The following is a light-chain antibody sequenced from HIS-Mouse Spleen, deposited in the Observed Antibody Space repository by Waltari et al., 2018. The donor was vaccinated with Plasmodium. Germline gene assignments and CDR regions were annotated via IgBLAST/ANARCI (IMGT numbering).Light chain of an antibody. V-gene: IGLV3-10*01. CDR2: EDS. Sequence: SSELTQPPSVSVSPGQTARITCSGDALPKTYDYWYQQKSGQAPVLVIYEDSKRPSGIPERFSGSSSGTMATLTISGAQVEDEADYYCYSTDSSGNHRVFGGGTKLTVL. CDR1: ALPKTY. J-gene: IGLJ3*02. CDR3: YSTDSSGNHRV.